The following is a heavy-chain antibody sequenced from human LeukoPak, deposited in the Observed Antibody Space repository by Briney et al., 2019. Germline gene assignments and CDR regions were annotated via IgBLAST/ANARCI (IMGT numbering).Heavy chain of an antibody. J-gene: IGHJ4*02. V-gene: IGHV3-21*01. D-gene: IGHD3-22*01. CDR1: GFTFSSYS. CDR2: ISSSSSYI. Sequence: GGSLRLSCAASGFTFSSYSMNWVRQAPGKGLEWVSSISSSSSYIYYADSVKGRFTISRDNAKNSLYLQMNSLRAEDTAVYYCATNRGYYDSSGYPRDWGQGTLVTVSS. CDR3: ATNRGYYDSSGYPRD.